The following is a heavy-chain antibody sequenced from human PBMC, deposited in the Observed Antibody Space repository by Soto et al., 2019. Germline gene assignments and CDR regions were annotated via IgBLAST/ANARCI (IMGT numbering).Heavy chain of an antibody. Sequence: SETLSLTCTVSGGSISSYYWSWIRQPPGKGLEWIGYIYYSGSTNYNPSLKSRVTISVDTSKNQFSLKLSSVTAADTAVYYCAASTGYYFDYWGQGTLVTVSS. CDR3: AASTGYYFDY. CDR2: IYYSGST. CDR1: GGSISSYY. J-gene: IGHJ4*02. V-gene: IGHV4-59*01.